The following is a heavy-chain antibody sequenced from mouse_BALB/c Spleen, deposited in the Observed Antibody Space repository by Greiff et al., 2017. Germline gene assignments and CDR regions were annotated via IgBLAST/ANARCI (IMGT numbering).Heavy chain of an antibody. CDR3: ARTGGLRRGNYFDY. Sequence: VKLQESGPGLVAPSQSLSITCTVSGFSLTSYGVHWVRQPPGKGLEWLGVIWAGGSTNYNSALMSRLSISKDNSKSQVFLKMNSLQADDTAIYYCARTGGLRRGNYFDYWGQGTTLTVSS. CDR1: GFSLTSYG. CDR2: IWAGGST. J-gene: IGHJ2*01. V-gene: IGHV2-9*02. D-gene: IGHD2-2*01.